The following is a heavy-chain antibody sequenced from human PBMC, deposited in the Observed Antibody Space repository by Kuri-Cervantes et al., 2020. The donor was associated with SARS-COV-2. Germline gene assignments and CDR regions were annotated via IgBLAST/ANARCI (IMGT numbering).Heavy chain of an antibody. D-gene: IGHD2-2*01. Sequence: GGSLRLSCAASGFTFSSYSMNWVRQAPGKGLEWVGRIKSKTDGGTTDYAAPVKGRFTISRDDSKNTLYLQMNSLKTEDTAVYYCTTDFVVVPAAFFDYWGQGTLVTVSS. CDR1: GFTFSSYS. CDR2: IKSKTDGGTT. CDR3: TTDFVVVPAAFFDY. V-gene: IGHV3-15*01. J-gene: IGHJ4*02.